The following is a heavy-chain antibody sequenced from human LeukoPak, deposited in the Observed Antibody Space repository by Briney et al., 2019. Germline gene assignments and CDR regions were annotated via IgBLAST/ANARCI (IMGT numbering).Heavy chain of an antibody. CDR3: AKDRAVAGTGGFDY. Sequence: GGSLRLSCAASGFTFSSYAMHWVRQAPGKGLEWVAFIRYDGSNKNYADSVKGRFTISRDNAKNSLYLQMNSLRAEDTAVYYCAKDRAVAGTGGFDYWGQGTLVTVSS. CDR2: IRYDGSNK. J-gene: IGHJ4*02. CDR1: GFTFSSYA. V-gene: IGHV3-30*02. D-gene: IGHD6-19*01.